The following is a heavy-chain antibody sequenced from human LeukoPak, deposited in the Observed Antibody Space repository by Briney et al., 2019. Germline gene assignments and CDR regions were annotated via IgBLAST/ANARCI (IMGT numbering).Heavy chain of an antibody. Sequence: SGGSLRLSCAASGFTFSSYAMSWVRQAPGKGLEWVSAISGSGGSTYYADSVKGRFTISRDNSKNTLYLQMNSLRAEDTAVYYCAKGPDYGDYGSFDYWGQGTLVTVSS. CDR2: ISGSGGST. V-gene: IGHV3-23*01. J-gene: IGHJ4*02. CDR1: GFTFSSYA. D-gene: IGHD4-17*01. CDR3: AKGPDYGDYGSFDY.